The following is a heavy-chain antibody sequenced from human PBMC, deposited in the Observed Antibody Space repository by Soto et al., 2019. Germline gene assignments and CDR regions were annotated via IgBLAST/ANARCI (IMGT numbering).Heavy chain of an antibody. D-gene: IGHD3-3*01. CDR1: GFTVSSNY. Sequence: GGSLRLSCAASGFTVSSNYMSWVRQAPGKGLEWVSVIYSGGSTYYADSVKGRFTISRDNSKNTLYLQMNSLRAEDTAVYYCASYGQKLRFLECQINCDIWGQGTMVTVSS. CDR3: ASYGQKLRFLECQINCDI. CDR2: IYSGGST. J-gene: IGHJ3*02. V-gene: IGHV3-66*01.